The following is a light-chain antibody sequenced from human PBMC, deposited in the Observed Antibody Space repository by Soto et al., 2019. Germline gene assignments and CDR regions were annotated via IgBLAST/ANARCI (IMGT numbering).Light chain of an antibody. CDR1: QDIKNY. CDR2: DAA. V-gene: IGKV1-33*01. J-gene: IGKJ2*02. CDR3: QQFDSVPCP. Sequence: IQMTQSPSALSASVGDRITITCQASQDIKNYVIWYQHKPWKAPKLLIYDAASLGTGVSSRFSGSGSGPHFPLAISSLQPEDIAIYYCQQFDSVPCPCGQEPKLDI.